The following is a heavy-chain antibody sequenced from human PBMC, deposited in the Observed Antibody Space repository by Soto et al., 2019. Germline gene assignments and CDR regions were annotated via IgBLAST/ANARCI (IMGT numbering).Heavy chain of an antibody. CDR3: ARDVESYYYGSGSSYNWFDP. Sequence: GSGPTLVNPTQTLTLTCTFSGFSLSTSGMRVSWIRQPPGKALEWLARIDWDDDKFYSTSLKTRLTISKDTSKNQVVLTMTNMDPVDTAVYYCARDVESYYYGSGSSYNWFDPWGQGTLVTVSS. CDR2: IDWDDDK. D-gene: IGHD3-10*01. CDR1: GFSLSTSGMR. V-gene: IGHV2-70*03. J-gene: IGHJ5*02.